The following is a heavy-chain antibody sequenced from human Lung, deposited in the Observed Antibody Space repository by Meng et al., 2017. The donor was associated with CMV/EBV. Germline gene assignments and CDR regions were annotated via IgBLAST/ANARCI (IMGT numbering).Heavy chain of an antibody. J-gene: IGHJ6*02. CDR3: ARDLATLGLGMDV. V-gene: IGHV3-53*01. CDR1: GFTVSDYH. Sequence: ESLKISCAASGFTVSDYHLSWVRQAPGKGLEWVSAIYSGGTTYYADSVKGRFTISRDNSKNTVYLQMNSLRGEDTAVYFCARDLATLGLGMDVWGQGTTVTFSS. CDR2: IYSGGTT. D-gene: IGHD5-24*01.